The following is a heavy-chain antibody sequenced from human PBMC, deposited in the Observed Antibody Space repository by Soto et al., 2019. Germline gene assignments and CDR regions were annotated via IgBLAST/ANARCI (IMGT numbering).Heavy chain of an antibody. CDR2: IYYSGST. D-gene: IGHD3-10*01. CDR3: ARPHRSGRGALDI. J-gene: IGHJ3*02. Sequence: SETLSLTCTVSGGSISSSSYYWGWIRQPPGKGLEWIGSIYYSGSTYYNPSLKSRVTISVDTSKNQFSLKLSSVTAADTAVYYCARPHRSGRGALDIWGQGTMVTVSS. V-gene: IGHV4-39*01. CDR1: GGSISSSSYY.